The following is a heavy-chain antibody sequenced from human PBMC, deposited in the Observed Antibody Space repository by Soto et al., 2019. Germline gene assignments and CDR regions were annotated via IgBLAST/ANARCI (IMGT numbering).Heavy chain of an antibody. V-gene: IGHV1-69*01. D-gene: IGHD3-16*01. CDR1: GGLFSSFA. J-gene: IGHJ4*02. Sequence: QEQLVQSGPEVKRPGSSVKISCKDSGGLFSSFAISWVRQAPGQGLEWLGGIIPVFGTTNYAEKFQDRVTITADESTNTAYMELSSLRSGDTAVYYCARGGGPYVWFNEFWGQGTLVTVSS. CDR3: ARGGGPYVWFNEF. CDR2: IIPVFGTT.